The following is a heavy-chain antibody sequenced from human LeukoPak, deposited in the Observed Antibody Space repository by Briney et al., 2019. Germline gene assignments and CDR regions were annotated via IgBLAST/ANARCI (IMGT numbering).Heavy chain of an antibody. CDR1: GYTFTSYD. D-gene: IGHD2-15*01. J-gene: IGHJ4*02. V-gene: IGHV1-8*03. CDR3: AVAYCSGGSCYSKFDY. CDR2: MNPNSGNT. Sequence: ASVKVSCKASGYTFTSYDINWVRQATGQGLEWMGWMNPNSGNTGYAQKFQGRVTITRNTSISTAYMELSSLRSEDTAVYYCAVAYCSGGSCYSKFDYWGQGTLVTVSS.